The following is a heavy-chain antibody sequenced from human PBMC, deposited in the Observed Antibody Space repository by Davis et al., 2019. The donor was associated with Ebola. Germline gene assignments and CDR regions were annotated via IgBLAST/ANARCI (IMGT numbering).Heavy chain of an antibody. J-gene: IGHJ4*02. CDR1: GFTFDDYA. Sequence: GESLKISCAASGFTFDDYAMHWVRQAPGKGLVWVSRINSDGSSTSYADSVKGRFTISRDNAKNTLYLQMNSLRAEDTAVYYCARGSSITMVQGVIPSDYWGQGTLVTVSS. V-gene: IGHV3-74*01. D-gene: IGHD3-10*01. CDR3: ARGSSITMVQGVIPSDY. CDR2: INSDGSST.